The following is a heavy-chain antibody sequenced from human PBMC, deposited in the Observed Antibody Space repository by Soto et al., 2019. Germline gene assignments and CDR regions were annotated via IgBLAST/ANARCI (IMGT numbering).Heavy chain of an antibody. CDR1: GDSVSNGNAY. CDR2: TYYSGST. CDR3: ARGGAYYYYYGMDV. V-gene: IGHV4-61*01. J-gene: IGHJ6*02. Sequence: PSETLSLTCTVSGDSVSNGNAYLRWIRQPPGKGLEWIGYTYYSGSTNYNPSLKSRVTISVDTSKNQFSLRLSSVTAADTAVYYCARGGAYYYYYGMDVWGQGTTVTVAS.